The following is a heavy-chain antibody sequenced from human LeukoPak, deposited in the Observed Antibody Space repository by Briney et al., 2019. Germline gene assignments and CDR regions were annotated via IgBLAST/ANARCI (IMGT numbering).Heavy chain of an antibody. Sequence: SETLSLTCTVSGGSISSYYWSWIRQPPGKGLEWIGYIYYSGSTNYNPSLKSRVTISVDTSKNQFSLKLSSVTAADTAVYYCARTVGQRSYGYPHYFDYWGQGTLVTVSS. CDR3: ARTVGQRSYGYPHYFDY. V-gene: IGHV4-59*01. J-gene: IGHJ4*02. CDR2: IYYSGST. CDR1: GGSISSYY. D-gene: IGHD5-18*01.